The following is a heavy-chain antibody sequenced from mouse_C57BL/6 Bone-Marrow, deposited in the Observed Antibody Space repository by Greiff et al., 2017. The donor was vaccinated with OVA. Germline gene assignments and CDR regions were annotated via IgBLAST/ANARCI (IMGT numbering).Heavy chain of an antibody. CDR1: GYSFTGYF. Sequence: EVMLVESGPELVKPGDSVKISCKASGYSFTGYFMNWVMQSHGKSLEWIGRINPYNGDTFYNQKFKGKATLTVDKSSSTAHMELRSLTSEDSAVYYCARGDYGSSSGWYFDYWGQGTTLTVSS. D-gene: IGHD1-1*01. CDR2: INPYNGDT. V-gene: IGHV1-20*01. CDR3: ARGDYGSSSGWYFDY. J-gene: IGHJ2*01.